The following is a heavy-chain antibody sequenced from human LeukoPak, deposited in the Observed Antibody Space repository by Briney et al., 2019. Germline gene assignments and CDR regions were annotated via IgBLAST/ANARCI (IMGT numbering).Heavy chain of an antibody. CDR2: ISYDGRNK. J-gene: IGHJ3*01. Sequence: PGGPLRLSCAASEFTFNSHDMHWVRQAPAKGLAWVAAISYDGRNKYYADSVKGRFTISRDNSKNTLNLQMNSLRTKDTAVFYCAKPRDIDSWAFDVWGQGTMVTVSS. CDR3: AKPRDIDSWAFDV. CDR1: EFTFNSHD. V-gene: IGHV3-30*18. D-gene: IGHD2-15*01.